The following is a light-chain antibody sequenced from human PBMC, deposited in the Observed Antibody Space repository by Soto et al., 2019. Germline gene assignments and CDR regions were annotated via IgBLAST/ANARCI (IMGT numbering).Light chain of an antibody. CDR3: AAWDDSLNGYYV. CDR2: SNN. V-gene: IGLV1-44*01. CDR1: SSNIGSNT. J-gene: IGLJ1*01. Sequence: QSVLPQPPSASGTPGQRVSISCSGSSSNIGSNTVNWYQQLPGTAPKLVIYSNNQRPSGVPDRFSGSKSGTSASLAISGLQSEDEADYYCAAWDDSLNGYYVFGTGTKV.